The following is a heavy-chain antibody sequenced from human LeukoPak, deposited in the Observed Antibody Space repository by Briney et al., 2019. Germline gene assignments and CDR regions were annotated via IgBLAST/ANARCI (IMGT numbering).Heavy chain of an antibody. CDR2: IKQDGSEK. J-gene: IGHJ4*02. CDR3: GRFTRSGDSVY. D-gene: IGHD7-27*01. V-gene: IGHV3-7*04. CDR1: GFTFSSYW. Sequence: GGSLGLSCAASGFTFSSYWMSWVRQAPGRGLEWVANIKQDGSEKQYVDSVKGRFAISRANAENSLYLQMNSLKAEDMAVYYCGRFTRSGDSVYWGQGTLVTVSS.